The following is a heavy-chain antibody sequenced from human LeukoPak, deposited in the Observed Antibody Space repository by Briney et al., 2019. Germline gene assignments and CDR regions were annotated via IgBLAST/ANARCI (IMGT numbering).Heavy chain of an antibody. CDR2: IRSKAYGGTT. CDR1: GFTFGDYA. V-gene: IGHV3-49*04. J-gene: IGHJ6*03. CDR3: TRDFWTKLWSYYYYMDV. Sequence: GGSLRLSCTASGFTFGDYAMSWVRQAPGKGLEWVGFIRSKAYGGTTEYAASVKGRFTISRDDSKSIAYLQMNSLKTEDTAVYYCTRDFWTKLWSYYYYMDVWGKGTTVTISS. D-gene: IGHD3/OR15-3a*01.